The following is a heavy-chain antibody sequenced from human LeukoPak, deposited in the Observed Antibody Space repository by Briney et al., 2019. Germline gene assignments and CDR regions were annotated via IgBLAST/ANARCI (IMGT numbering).Heavy chain of an antibody. Sequence: GGSPRLSCAASGFTFSSYEMNWVRQAPGKGLEWVSYISSSGSPIYYADSVKGRFTISRDNAKNSLYLQMNSLRAEDTAVYYCARKDYFDYWGQGTLVTVSS. V-gene: IGHV3-48*03. CDR1: GFTFSSYE. CDR2: ISSSGSPI. J-gene: IGHJ4*02. CDR3: ARKDYFDY.